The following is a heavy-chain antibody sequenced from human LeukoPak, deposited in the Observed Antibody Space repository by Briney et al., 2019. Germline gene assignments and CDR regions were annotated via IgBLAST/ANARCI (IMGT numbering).Heavy chain of an antibody. CDR3: ARDQEGFDY. CDR2: IYPRDGST. Sequence: ASVKVSCTVSGYSFTSNYIHWVRQAPGQGLEWMGMIYPRDGSTSYAQRFQDRVTVTRDTSTSTVHMELSGLRSEDTAVYYCARDQEGFDYWGQGTLVTVSS. J-gene: IGHJ4*02. CDR1: GYSFTSNY. V-gene: IGHV1-46*01.